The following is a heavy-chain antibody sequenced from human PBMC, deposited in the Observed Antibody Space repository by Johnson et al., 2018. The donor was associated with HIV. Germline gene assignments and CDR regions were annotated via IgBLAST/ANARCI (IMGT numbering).Heavy chain of an antibody. Sequence: VQLVESGGGVVRPGGSLRLSCAASGFTFDDYGMSWVRKAPGKGLEWVSGINWNGGSTGYADSVKGRFTISRDNAKNSLYLQMNSLRAEDTAFYYCAREERTTMLVAGGWAPHGAFDIWGQGTMVTVSS. J-gene: IGHJ3*02. CDR1: GFTFDDYG. V-gene: IGHV3-20*04. CDR2: INWNGGST. CDR3: AREERTTMLVAGGWAPHGAFDI. D-gene: IGHD3-22*01.